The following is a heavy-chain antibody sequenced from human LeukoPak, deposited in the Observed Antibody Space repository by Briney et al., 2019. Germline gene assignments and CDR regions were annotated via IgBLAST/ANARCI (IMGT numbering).Heavy chain of an antibody. V-gene: IGHV4-39*07. CDR3: ARDSGGSYDY. Sequence: SETLSLTCTVSGGSISSYYWGWIRQPPGKGLEWIGSIYYSGSTYYNPSLTSRVTISVDTSKNQFSLKLSSVTAADTAVYYCARDSGGSYDYWGQGTLVTVSS. CDR2: IYYSGST. D-gene: IGHD1-26*01. CDR1: GGSISSYY. J-gene: IGHJ4*02.